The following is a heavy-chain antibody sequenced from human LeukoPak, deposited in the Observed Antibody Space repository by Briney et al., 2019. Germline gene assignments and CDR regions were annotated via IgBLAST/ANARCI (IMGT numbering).Heavy chain of an antibody. CDR3: ARDPKGYCSGGSCYPVPYGMDV. V-gene: IGHV3-53*01. J-gene: IGHJ6*02. D-gene: IGHD2-15*01. CDR1: GFTFSSYA. Sequence: GGSLRLSCAASGFTFSSYAMSWVRQAPGKGLEWVSVIYSGGSTYYADSVKGRFTISRDNSKNTLYLQMNSLRAEDTAVYYCARDPKGYCSGGSCYPVPYGMDVWGQGTTVTVSS. CDR2: IYSGGST.